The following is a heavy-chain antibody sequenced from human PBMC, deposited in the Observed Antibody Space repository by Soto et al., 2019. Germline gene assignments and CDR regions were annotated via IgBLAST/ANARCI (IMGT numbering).Heavy chain of an antibody. J-gene: IGHJ4*02. D-gene: IGHD5-18*01. Sequence: GASVKVSCKASGGTFSSYAISWVRQAPGQGLEWMGGFDPEDGETIYAQKFQGRVTMTEDTSTDTAYMELSSLRSEDTAVYYCATDFDSYGYDYWGQGTLVTVSS. CDR3: ATDFDSYGYDY. CDR2: FDPEDGET. CDR1: GGTFSSYA. V-gene: IGHV1-24*01.